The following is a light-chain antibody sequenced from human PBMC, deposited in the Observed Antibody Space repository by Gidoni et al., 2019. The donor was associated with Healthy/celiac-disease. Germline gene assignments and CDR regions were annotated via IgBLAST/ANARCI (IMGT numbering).Light chain of an antibody. CDR3: QQSYSTPRT. V-gene: IGKV1-39*01. CDR1: QSISSY. Sequence: DIQMPQSPSSLSSSVGDRVTITCRASQSISSYLNRYQQKPEKAPKLLIYAASSLQSGVQSRFSGSGSGTEFTLTISSMQPEDFATYYCQQSYSTPRTFGQGTKLEI. J-gene: IGKJ2*01. CDR2: AAS.